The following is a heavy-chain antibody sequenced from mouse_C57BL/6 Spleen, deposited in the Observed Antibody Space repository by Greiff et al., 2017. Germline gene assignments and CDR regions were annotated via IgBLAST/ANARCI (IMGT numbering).Heavy chain of an antibody. V-gene: IGHV1-69*01. CDR2: IDPSDSYT. D-gene: IGHD3-3*01. CDR1: GYTFTSYW. CDR3: ARSGTGDYYAKDY. J-gene: IGHJ4*01. Sequence: QVQLKQPGAELVMPGASVKLSCKASGYTFTSYWMHWVKQRPGQGLEWIGEIDPSDSYTNYNQKFKGKSTLTVDKSSSTTYMQLSSLTSEDSAVYYCARSGTGDYYAKDYWGQGTSVTVSS.